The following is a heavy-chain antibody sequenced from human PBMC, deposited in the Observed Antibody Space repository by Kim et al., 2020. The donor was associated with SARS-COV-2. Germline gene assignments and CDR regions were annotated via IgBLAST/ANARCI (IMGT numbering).Heavy chain of an antibody. D-gene: IGHD1-26*01. V-gene: IGHV4-39*07. J-gene: IGHJ6*02. CDR1: GGSISSSSYY. CDR3: ARDGALAGMGWYYYGMDV. CDR2: IYYSGST. Sequence: SETLSLTCTVSGGSISSSSYYWGWIRQPPGKGLEWIGSIYYSGSTYYNPSLKSRVTISVDTSKNQFSLKLSSVTAADTAVYYCARDGALAGMGWYYYGMDVWGQGTTVTVSS.